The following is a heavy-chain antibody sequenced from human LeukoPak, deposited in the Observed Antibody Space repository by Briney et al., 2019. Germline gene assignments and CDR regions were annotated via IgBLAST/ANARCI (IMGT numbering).Heavy chain of an antibody. CDR3: ATQRGGNPAY. D-gene: IGHD1-14*01. CDR2: ITNDGSST. Sequence: VRQXPGKGLVWVSRITNDGSSTTYADSVKGRFTISRDNAKNMLYLQVNSLRAEDTAVYYCATQRGGNPAYWGQGTLVTVSS. J-gene: IGHJ4*02. V-gene: IGHV3-74*01.